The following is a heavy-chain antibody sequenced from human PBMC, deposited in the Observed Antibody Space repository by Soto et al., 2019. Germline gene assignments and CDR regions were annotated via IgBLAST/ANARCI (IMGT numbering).Heavy chain of an antibody. J-gene: IGHJ4*02. CDR2: ISAYNGNT. V-gene: IGHV1-18*01. D-gene: IGHD6-13*01. CDR3: AKDPQQLIVYFDY. CDR1: GYTFTSNG. Sequence: GASVKVSCKASGYTFTSNGIRWVRQAPGQGLEWMGWISAYNGNTNYAQKLQGRVTMATDTSTSTAYMELRSLRAEDTAVYYCAKDPQQLIVYFDYWGQGILVTVSS.